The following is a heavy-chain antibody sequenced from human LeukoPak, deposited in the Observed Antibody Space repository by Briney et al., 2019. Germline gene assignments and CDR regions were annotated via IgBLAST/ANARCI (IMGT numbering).Heavy chain of an antibody. CDR1: GYTFNTYW. J-gene: IGHJ6*03. CDR3: ARLSPRSPYYYMDV. CDR2: IYPGDSDT. V-gene: IGHV5-51*01. Sequence: GESLKISCKGSGYTFNTYWIGWVRQMPGKGLEWMGMIYPGDSDTRYGPSFQGQVTISADKSVSTAYLQLGSLKASDTAMYYCARLSPRSPYYYMDVWGKGTTVTVPS.